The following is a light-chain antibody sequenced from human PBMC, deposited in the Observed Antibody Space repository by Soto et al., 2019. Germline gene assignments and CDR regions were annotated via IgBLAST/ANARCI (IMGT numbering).Light chain of an antibody. J-gene: IGKJ4*01. CDR2: DAS. CDR3: QQRSNWPLI. Sequence: EIVLTQSPATLSLSPGERATLYCRASQSVSTYLAWYQQKPGQSPRLLIYDASNRATGIPARFSGSGSGTDFTLTINSLEPEDFAVYYCQQRSNWPLIFGGGTKVDIK. V-gene: IGKV3-11*01. CDR1: QSVSTY.